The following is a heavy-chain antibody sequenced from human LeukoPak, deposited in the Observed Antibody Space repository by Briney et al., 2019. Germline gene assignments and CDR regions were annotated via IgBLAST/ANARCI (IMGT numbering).Heavy chain of an antibody. D-gene: IGHD3-10*01. CDR3: AREVGSGSYNYFDY. Sequence: GGSLRLSCAASGFTFSSYAMSWVRQAPGKGLEWVSVIYSGGSTYYADSVKGRFTISRDNSKNTLYLQMNSLRAEDTAVYYCAREVGSGSYNYFDYWGQGTLVTVS. V-gene: IGHV3-53*01. CDR2: IYSGGST. CDR1: GFTFSSYA. J-gene: IGHJ4*02.